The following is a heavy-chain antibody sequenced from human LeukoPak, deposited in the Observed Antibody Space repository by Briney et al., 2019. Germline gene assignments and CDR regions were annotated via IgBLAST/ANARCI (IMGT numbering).Heavy chain of an antibody. CDR1: GGTFSSYA. D-gene: IGHD6-6*01. V-gene: IGHV1-69*05. CDR3: AREQYSSSDLDY. Sequence: SVKVSCKASGGTFSSYAISWVRQAPGQGLEWMGRIIPIFGTASYAQKFQGRVTITTDESTSTAYMELSSLRSEDTAVYYCAREQYSSSDLDYWGQGTLVTVSS. J-gene: IGHJ4*02. CDR2: IIPIFGTA.